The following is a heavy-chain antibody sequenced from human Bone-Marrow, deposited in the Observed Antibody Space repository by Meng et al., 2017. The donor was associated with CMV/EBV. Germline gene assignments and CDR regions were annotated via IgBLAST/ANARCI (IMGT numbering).Heavy chain of an antibody. V-gene: IGHV3-21*01. CDR3: ARDSSKWLRFFYFDY. Sequence: GGSLRLSCAASGFTFSSYSMNWVRQAPGKGLEWVSSISSSSSYIYYADSVKGRFTISRDNAKTSLYLQMNSLRAEDTAVYYCARDSSKWLRFFYFDYWGQGTLVTVSS. CDR1: GFTFSSYS. D-gene: IGHD5-12*01. CDR2: ISSSSSYI. J-gene: IGHJ4*02.